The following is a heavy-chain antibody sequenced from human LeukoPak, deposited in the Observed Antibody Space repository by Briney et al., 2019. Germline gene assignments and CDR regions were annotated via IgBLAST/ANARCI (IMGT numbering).Heavy chain of an antibody. CDR3: ACFNRRRRSVELDAFDI. V-gene: IGHV3-21*01. J-gene: IGHJ3*02. CDR1: GFTFSSYS. D-gene: IGHD1-7*01. Sequence: GALRLSCAASGFTFSSYSMNWVRQAPGKGLEWVSSISSSSSYIYYADSVKGRFTISRDNAKNSLYLQMNSLRAEDTAVYYCACFNRRRRSVELDAFDIWGQGTMVTVSS. CDR2: ISSSSSYI.